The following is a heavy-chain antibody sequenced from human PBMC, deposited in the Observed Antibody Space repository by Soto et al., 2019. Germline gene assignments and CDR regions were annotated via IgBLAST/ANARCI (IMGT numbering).Heavy chain of an antibody. V-gene: IGHV3-30*03. D-gene: IGHD3-9*01. Sequence: GGSLRLSCVGSGFTFNNYGIHWVRQAPGKGLEWVAVISYEGRYTSSGDSVKGRFTISRDNSKKTLYLQMNSLRAEDTAVYYCVRVFDTYYFDLWGQGNMVTVSS. CDR1: GFTFNNYG. CDR3: VRVFDTYYFDL. CDR2: ISYEGRYT. J-gene: IGHJ4*02.